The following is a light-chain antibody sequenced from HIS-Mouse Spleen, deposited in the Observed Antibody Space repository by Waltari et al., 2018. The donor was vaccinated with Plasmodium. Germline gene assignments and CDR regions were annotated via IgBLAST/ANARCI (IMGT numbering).Light chain of an antibody. CDR1: ALPTKY. J-gene: IGLJ3*02. CDR3: YSTDSSGNHRV. V-gene: IGLV3-10*01. CDR2: EDS. Sequence: SYELTHPPSVSVSPGQTARITCSGDALPTKYAYWYQQKSGQAPVLGIYEDSKRPSGIPERFSGSSSGTMATLTISGAQVEDEADYYCYSTDSSGNHRVFGGGTKLTVL.